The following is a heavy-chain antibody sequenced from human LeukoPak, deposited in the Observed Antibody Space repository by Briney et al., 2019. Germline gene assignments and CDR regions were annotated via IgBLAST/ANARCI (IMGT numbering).Heavy chain of an antibody. CDR3: ARVSLIYGSGSYYQSPLAY. CDR2: INPNSGVT. Sequence: ASVKVSCKTSGYSFTDYYVHWVRQAPGQGLEWMGWINPNSGVTNYAQKFQGWVTMTRDTSISTAYMELNRLRSDGTAVYYCARVSLIYGSGSYYQSPLAYWGQGTLVTVSS. D-gene: IGHD3-10*01. J-gene: IGHJ4*02. V-gene: IGHV1-2*04. CDR1: GYSFTDYY.